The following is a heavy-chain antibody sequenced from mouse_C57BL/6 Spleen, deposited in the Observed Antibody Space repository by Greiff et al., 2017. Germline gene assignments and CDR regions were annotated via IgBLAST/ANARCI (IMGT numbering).Heavy chain of an antibody. Sequence: QVQLQQPGAELVMPGASVKLSCKASGYTFTSYWMHWVKQRPGQGLEWIGEIDPSDSYTNYNQKFKGKSTLTVDKSSSTAYMQLSSLTSEDSAVYYCARRGDYDQFAYWGQETLVTVSA. CDR2: IDPSDSYT. CDR3: ARRGDYDQFAY. J-gene: IGHJ3*01. CDR1: GYTFTSYW. D-gene: IGHD2-4*01. V-gene: IGHV1-69*01.